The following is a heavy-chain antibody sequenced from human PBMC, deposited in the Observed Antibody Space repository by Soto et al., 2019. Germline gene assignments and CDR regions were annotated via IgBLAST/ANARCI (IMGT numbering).Heavy chain of an antibody. J-gene: IGHJ4*02. V-gene: IGHV3-74*01. D-gene: IGHD3-16*01. CDR3: TRDIGGRGAY. Sequence: DVQLVESGGGLVRPGGSLRLSCAASGFTFSSYWMHWVRQVPGKGLVWVSRINEYGSVINYADSVKGRFTIFRDNSKNTLYLEMNRRRAEDAAVYYCTRDIGGRGAYWGQGTLVTVSS. CDR1: GFTFSSYW. CDR2: INEYGSVI.